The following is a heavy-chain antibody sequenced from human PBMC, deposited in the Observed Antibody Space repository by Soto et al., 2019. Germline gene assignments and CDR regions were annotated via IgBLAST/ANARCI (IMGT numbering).Heavy chain of an antibody. D-gene: IGHD1-20*01. CDR2: INSDGSST. Sequence: PGGSLRLSCAASGFTFSSYWMHWVRQAPGKGLVWVSRINSDGSSTSYADSVKGRFTISRDNAKNTLYLQMNSLRAEDTAVYYCARGITGTTGYYGMDVWGQGTTVTAP. CDR1: GFTFSSYW. J-gene: IGHJ6*02. CDR3: ARGITGTTGYYGMDV. V-gene: IGHV3-74*01.